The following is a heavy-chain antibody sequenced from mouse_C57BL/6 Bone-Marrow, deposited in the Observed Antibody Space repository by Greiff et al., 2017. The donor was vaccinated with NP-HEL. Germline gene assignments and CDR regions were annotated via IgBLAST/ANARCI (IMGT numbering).Heavy chain of an antibody. CDR1: GYTFTSYW. CDR3: ARPYGSGSFAF. CDR2: IDPSDSYT. J-gene: IGHJ3*01. V-gene: IGHV1-69*01. D-gene: IGHD1-1*01. Sequence: QVQLQQPGAELVMPGASVKLSCKASGYTFTSYWMHWVKQRPGQGLEWIGEIDPSDSYTNYNQKFKGKSTLTVDKSSSTAYMQLSSLTSEDSAVYYCARPYGSGSFAFWGQGTMVTVSA.